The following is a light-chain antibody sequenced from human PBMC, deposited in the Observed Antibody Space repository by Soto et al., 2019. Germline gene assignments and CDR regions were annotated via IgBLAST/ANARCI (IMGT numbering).Light chain of an antibody. Sequence: QSGLTQPPSASGSPGQSVTISCTGTSSDVGGYDYVSWYQQHPGKAPKLMIYEVTKRPSGVPDRFSGSKSGNTASLTVSGLQAEDEADYYCSSYAGSNNFDFGTGTKVTVL. V-gene: IGLV2-8*01. CDR3: SSYAGSNNFD. CDR1: SSDVGGYDY. J-gene: IGLJ1*01. CDR2: EVT.